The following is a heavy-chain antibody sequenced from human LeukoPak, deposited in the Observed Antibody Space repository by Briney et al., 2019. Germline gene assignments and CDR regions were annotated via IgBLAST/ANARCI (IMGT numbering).Heavy chain of an antibody. V-gene: IGHV4-34*01. J-gene: IGHJ3*02. Sequence: PSETLSLTCAVYGGSFSGYYWSWIRQPPGTGLEWIGEINHSGSTNYNPSLKSRVTISVDTSKNQFSLKLSSVTAADTAVYYCARGFTSYRVVDAFDIWGQGTMVTVSS. CDR1: GGSFSGYY. D-gene: IGHD1-26*01. CDR3: ARGFTSYRVVDAFDI. CDR2: INHSGST.